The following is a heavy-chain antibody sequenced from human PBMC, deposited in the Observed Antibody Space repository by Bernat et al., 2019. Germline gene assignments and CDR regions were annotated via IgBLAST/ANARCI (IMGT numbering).Heavy chain of an antibody. Sequence: QVQLQQWGAGLLKPSETLSLTCAVDGGSFSGYYWSWIRQPPGKGLEWMGEINHSGSTNYNLSLKSRVTISVDTSKNQFSLKLSSVTAADTAVYYCARGRGQDRARRCTGGVCYTGSSSRYLNPWGQGTLVTVSS. D-gene: IGHD2-8*02. CDR3: ARGRGQDRARRCTGGVCYTGSSSRYLNP. V-gene: IGHV4-34*01. CDR1: GGSFSGYY. J-gene: IGHJ5*02. CDR2: INHSGST.